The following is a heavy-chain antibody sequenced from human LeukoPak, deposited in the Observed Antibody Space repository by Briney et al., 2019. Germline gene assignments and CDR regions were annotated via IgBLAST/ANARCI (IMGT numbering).Heavy chain of an antibody. CDR2: IYYSGST. Sequence: PSETLSLTCTVSGGSVSSGSYYWSWIRQPPGKGLEWIGYIYYSGSTNYNPSLKSRVTISVDTSKNTLYLQMNSLRAEDTAVYYCARSGGLQKFDYWGQGTLVTVSS. CDR3: ARSGGLQKFDY. V-gene: IGHV4-61*01. CDR1: GGSVSSGSYY. D-gene: IGHD4-11*01. J-gene: IGHJ4*02.